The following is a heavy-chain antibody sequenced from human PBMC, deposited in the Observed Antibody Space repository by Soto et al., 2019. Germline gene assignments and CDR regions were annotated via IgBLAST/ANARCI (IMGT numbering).Heavy chain of an antibody. CDR3: ARRRGGNADAYYYYDMDV. CDR1: GYSFTSYW. J-gene: IGHJ6*04. CDR2: AERADSHT. V-gene: IGHV5-51*01. D-gene: IGHD2-15*01. Sequence: PGEALTISCKGSGYSFTSYWIAWVRHMAGKGCGRMRVAERADSHTRYRPAFHGEVTLSADKSIRTASLQWSSLKASDTAMYYCARRRGGNADAYYYYDMDVWGEGPTVTVSS.